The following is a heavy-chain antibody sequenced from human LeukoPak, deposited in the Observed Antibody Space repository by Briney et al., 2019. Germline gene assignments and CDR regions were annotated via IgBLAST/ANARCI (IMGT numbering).Heavy chain of an antibody. CDR3: ARGPRDAEDFWRLYYFDY. CDR1: GGSFSGYY. CDR2: INHSGST. J-gene: IGHJ4*02. V-gene: IGHV4-34*01. Sequence: NPSETLSLTCAVYGGSFSGYYWSWIRQPPGKGLEWIGEINHSGSTNYNPSLKSRVTISVDTSKNQFSLKLSSVTAADTAVYYCARGPRDAEDFWRLYYFDYWAREPWSPSPQ. D-gene: IGHD3-3*01.